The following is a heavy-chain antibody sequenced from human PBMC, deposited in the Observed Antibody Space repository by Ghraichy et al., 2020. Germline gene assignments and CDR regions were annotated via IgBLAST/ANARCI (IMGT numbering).Heavy chain of an antibody. V-gene: IGHV3-30*18. CDR1: GFTFSSYG. D-gene: IGHD5-12*01. CDR3: AKEAVATTPDY. Sequence: GGSLRLSCVVSGFTFSSYGMHWVRQAPGKGLEWVAVISYDGSNKYYADSVKGRFTISRDNSKNTLYLQMNSLRAEDTAVYYCAKEAVATTPDYWGQGTLVTVPS. CDR2: ISYDGSNK. J-gene: IGHJ4*02.